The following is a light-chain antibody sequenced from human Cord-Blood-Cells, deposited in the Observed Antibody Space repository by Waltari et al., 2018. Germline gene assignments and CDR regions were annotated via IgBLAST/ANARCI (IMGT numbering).Light chain of an antibody. CDR1: SSNIGNNY. CDR2: EKE. J-gene: IGLJ1*01. Sequence: QSVLTQPPSVSAAPGQKVTISCPGRSSNIGNNYVSRYQQLPRTPPKLLIYEKEKRPSGIPDQVAGSKSGTSATLGITGVQTGDEADYYCGTWDSSLSAYVFGTGTKVTVL. CDR3: GTWDSSLSAYV. V-gene: IGLV1-51*02.